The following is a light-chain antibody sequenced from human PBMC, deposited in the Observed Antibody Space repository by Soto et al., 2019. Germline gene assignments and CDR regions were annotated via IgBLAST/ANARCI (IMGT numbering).Light chain of an antibody. CDR1: SGGLGGYNYGSNY. Sequence: QSALTQPASVAGSPGQSITISCTGTSGGLGGYNYGSNYVSWYQQHPGTAPTLMIYEVFKRPSGVSTRFSGSKSGNTASLTISGLQAEDEADYYCSSYRSTTTLVFGTGNKLTVL. V-gene: IGLV2-14*03. CDR3: SSYRSTTTLV. J-gene: IGLJ1*01. CDR2: EVF.